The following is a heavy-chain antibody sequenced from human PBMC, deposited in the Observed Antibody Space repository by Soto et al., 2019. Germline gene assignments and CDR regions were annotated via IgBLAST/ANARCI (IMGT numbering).Heavy chain of an antibody. CDR2: ISSSSSTI. Sequence: GGSLRLSCAASGFTFSSYSMNWVRQAPGKGLEWVSYISSSSSTIYYADSVKGRFTISRDNAKNSLYLQMNSLRAEDTAVYYCARARNYDFSNWFDPWGQGTLVTVSS. D-gene: IGHD3-3*01. CDR3: ARARNYDFSNWFDP. CDR1: GFTFSSYS. V-gene: IGHV3-48*04. J-gene: IGHJ5*02.